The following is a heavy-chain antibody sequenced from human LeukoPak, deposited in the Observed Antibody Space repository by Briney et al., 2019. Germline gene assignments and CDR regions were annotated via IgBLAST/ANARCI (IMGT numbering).Heavy chain of an antibody. CDR3: AREGLRRWFGEFMPPRFDY. J-gene: IGHJ4*02. Sequence: GASVKVSCKASGYTFTSYGISWVRQAPGQGLEWMGWISAYNGNTNYAQKLQGRVTMTTDTSTSTAYMELRSLRSDDTAVYYCAREGLRRWFGEFMPPRFDYWGQGTLVTVSS. CDR1: GYTFTSYG. D-gene: IGHD3-10*01. V-gene: IGHV1-18*01. CDR2: ISAYNGNT.